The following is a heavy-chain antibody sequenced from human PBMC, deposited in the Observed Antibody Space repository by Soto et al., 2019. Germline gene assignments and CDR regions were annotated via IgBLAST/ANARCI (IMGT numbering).Heavy chain of an antibody. V-gene: IGHV4-59*01. J-gene: IGHJ4*02. CDR1: GGSLSGFY. CDR3: ARGSGWDWHYDH. Sequence: QVQLRQSGPGLVRPSETLAVTCTVSGGSLSGFYWTWIRQPPGKRPEWIGYIHSTGKTDYNPSLRSRVTMSIDASENYVSLKVRSVTAADTAVYYCARGSGWDWHYDHWGQGTLVTVSS. D-gene: IGHD6-19*01. CDR2: IHSTGKT.